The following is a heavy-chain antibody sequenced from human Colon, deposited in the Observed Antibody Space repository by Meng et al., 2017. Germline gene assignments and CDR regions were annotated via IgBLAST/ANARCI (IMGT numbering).Heavy chain of an antibody. CDR2: INPNSGGT. D-gene: IGHD6-19*01. CDR1: GYTFTGYY. V-gene: IGHV1-2*02. CDR3: ASIVVSGDFDY. J-gene: IGHJ4*02. Sequence: ASVKVSCKASGYTFTGYYMHWVRQAPGQGLEWMGLINPNSGGTNYAQKFQGRVTMTRDTSISTAYMGLSRLKSDDTAVYYCASIVVSGDFDYWGQGTLVTVSS.